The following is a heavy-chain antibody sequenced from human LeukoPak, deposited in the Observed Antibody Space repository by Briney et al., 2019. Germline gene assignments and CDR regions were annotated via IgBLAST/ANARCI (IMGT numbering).Heavy chain of an antibody. CDR3: ARGINDEYFQS. CDR2: IYPADSDT. D-gene: IGHD2/OR15-2a*01. Sequence: GESLKISCKDSPYYFINFWIGWVRQMPGKGLEWMGIIYPADSDTRYNPSFQGHVTISADRSASTAYLQWHGLKASDTAIYYCARGINDEYFQSWGQGTLVIVSS. CDR1: PYYFINFW. V-gene: IGHV5-51*01. J-gene: IGHJ1*01.